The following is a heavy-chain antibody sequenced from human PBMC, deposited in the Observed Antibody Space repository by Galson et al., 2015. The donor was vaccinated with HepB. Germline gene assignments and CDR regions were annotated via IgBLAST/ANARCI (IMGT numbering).Heavy chain of an antibody. V-gene: IGHV6-1*01. D-gene: IGHD6-13*01. CDR2: TYYRSKWYN. CDR3: ARGDSLYSSSWIFDY. CDR1: GDSVSSNSAA. J-gene: IGHJ4*02. Sequence: CAISGDSVSSNSAAWNWIRQSPSRGLEWLGRTYYRSKWYNDYAVSVKSRITINPGTSKNQFSLQLNSVTPEDTAVYYCARGDSLYSSSWIFDYWGQGTLVTVSS.